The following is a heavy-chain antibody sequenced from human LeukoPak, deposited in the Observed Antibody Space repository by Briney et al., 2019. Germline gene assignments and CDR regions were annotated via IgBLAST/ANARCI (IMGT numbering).Heavy chain of an antibody. CDR1: GFTFRGNG. CDR2: IWYDGSNR. V-gene: IGHV3-33*01. CDR3: ARDQGTSVTAMVGGHFDY. D-gene: IGHD4-17*01. Sequence: GRSLRLSCAASGFTFRGNGMHWVRQAPGKGLEWVAIIWYDGSNRYYADSVKGRFTISRDNSKNTLFLQMNSLTAEDTAVYYCARDQGTSVTAMVGGHFDYWGPGTLLTVSS. J-gene: IGHJ4*02.